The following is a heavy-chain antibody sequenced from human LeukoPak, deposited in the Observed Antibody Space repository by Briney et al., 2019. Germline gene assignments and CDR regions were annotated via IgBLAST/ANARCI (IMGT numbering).Heavy chain of an antibody. CDR3: ARDPSRMTVADNYYFDY. J-gene: IGHJ4*02. D-gene: IGHD6-19*01. CDR1: GFTFSTYT. V-gene: IGHV3-48*04. CDR2: ISSSSGTI. Sequence: GGSLRLSCAASGFTFSTYTMNWVRQTPGKGLEWVSFISSSSGTIYYADSVKGRFTISRDSAKNSLFLQMNSLRAEDTAVYYCARDPSRMTVADNYYFDYWGQGTLVTVSS.